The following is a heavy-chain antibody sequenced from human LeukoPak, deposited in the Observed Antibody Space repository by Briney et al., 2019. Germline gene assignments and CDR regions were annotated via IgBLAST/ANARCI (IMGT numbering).Heavy chain of an antibody. CDR2: ISYDGTNK. V-gene: IGHV3-30-3*01. D-gene: IGHD5-12*01. Sequence: GGSLRLSCAASGFPFSNYAMHWVRQAPGKGLEWVAVISYDGTNKYYADSVKGRFTISRDNSKNTLYLQMSSLRAEDTAVYYCARDRSSYEYYFDYWGQGTLLTVSS. J-gene: IGHJ4*02. CDR3: ARDRSSYEYYFDY. CDR1: GFPFSNYA.